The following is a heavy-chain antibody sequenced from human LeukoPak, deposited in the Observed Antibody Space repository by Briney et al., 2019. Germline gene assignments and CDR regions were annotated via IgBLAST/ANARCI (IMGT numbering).Heavy chain of an antibody. CDR2: ISWNSGSI. Sequence: GRSLRLSCAASGFTFDDYAMHWVRQAPGKGLEWVSGISWNSGSIGYADSVKGRFTISRDNAKNSLYLQMNSLRAEDTAVYYCARAGGAAAGNGMDVRGQGTTVTVSS. V-gene: IGHV3-9*01. CDR3: ARAGGAAAGNGMDV. CDR1: GFTFDDYA. D-gene: IGHD6-13*01. J-gene: IGHJ6*02.